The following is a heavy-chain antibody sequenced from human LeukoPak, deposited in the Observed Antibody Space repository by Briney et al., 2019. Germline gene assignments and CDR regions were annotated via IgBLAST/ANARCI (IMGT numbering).Heavy chain of an antibody. Sequence: PGGSLRLSCAASGFTFSSYGMHWVRQAPGKGLEWVAVISYDGSNKYYADSVKGRFTISRDNFKNTLYLQMNSLRAEDTAVYYCAKDIGVRSGSYANYYYYYGMDVWGQGTTVTVSS. CDR1: GFTFSSYG. V-gene: IGHV3-30*18. D-gene: IGHD1-26*01. CDR2: ISYDGSNK. CDR3: AKDIGVRSGSYANYYYYYGMDV. J-gene: IGHJ6*02.